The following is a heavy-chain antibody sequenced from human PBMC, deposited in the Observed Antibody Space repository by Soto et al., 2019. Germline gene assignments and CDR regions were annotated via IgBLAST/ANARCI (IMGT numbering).Heavy chain of an antibody. J-gene: IGHJ4*02. CDR2: IYYSGST. D-gene: IGHD6-19*01. CDR3: ARDRSYRSGWYYFDY. V-gene: IGHV4-59*01. Sequence: SDTLSLTCTVSVFSIISYYWSLILQPPVKGLEWIGYIYYSGSTNYNPSLKSRVTISVDTSKNQFSLKLSSVTAADTAVYYCARDRSYRSGWYYFDYWGKRHLVTVS. CDR1: VFSIISYY.